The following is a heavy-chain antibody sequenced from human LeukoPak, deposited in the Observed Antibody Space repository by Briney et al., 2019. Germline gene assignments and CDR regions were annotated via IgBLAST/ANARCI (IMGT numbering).Heavy chain of an antibody. CDR3: AKESPLYYYGSGSYSNY. CDR2: ISSSSSSI. D-gene: IGHD3-10*01. J-gene: IGHJ4*02. CDR1: AFTFSSYS. Sequence: GGSLRLSCAASAFTFSSYSMNWVRQAPGKGLEWVSYISSSSSSIYYADSVKGRFTISRDNAKNSLYLQMNSLRAEDTAVYYCAKESPLYYYGSGSYSNYWGQGTLVTVSS. V-gene: IGHV3-48*04.